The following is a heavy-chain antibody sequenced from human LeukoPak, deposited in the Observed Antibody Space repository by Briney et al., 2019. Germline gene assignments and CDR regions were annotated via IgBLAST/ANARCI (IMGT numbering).Heavy chain of an antibody. Sequence: ASVKVSCKASGGTFSSYAISWVRQAPGQGLEWMGGIIPIFGTANYAQKFQGRVTITAHESTSTAYMELSSLRSEDTAVYYCASLSGYYYGSGTYYMDVWGKGTTVTISS. J-gene: IGHJ6*03. CDR1: GGTFSSYA. V-gene: IGHV1-69*13. CDR3: ASLSGYYYGSGTYYMDV. CDR2: IIPIFGTA. D-gene: IGHD3-10*01.